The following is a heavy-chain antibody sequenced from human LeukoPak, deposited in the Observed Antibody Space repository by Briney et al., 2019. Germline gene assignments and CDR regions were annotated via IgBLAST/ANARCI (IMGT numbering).Heavy chain of an antibody. CDR1: GYTLTELS. V-gene: IGHV1-24*01. CDR2: FDPEDGET. CDR3: ATVSSWTNYFDY. Sequence: ASVKVSCKVSGYTLTELSMHRVRQAPGKGLEWMGGFDPEDGETIYAQKFQGRVTMTEDTSTDTAYMELSSLRSEDTAVYYCATVSSWTNYFDYWGQGTLVTVSS. J-gene: IGHJ4*02. D-gene: IGHD6-13*01.